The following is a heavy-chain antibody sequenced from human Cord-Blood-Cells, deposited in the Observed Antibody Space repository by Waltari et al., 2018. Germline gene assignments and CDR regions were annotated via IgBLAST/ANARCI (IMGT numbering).Heavy chain of an antibody. V-gene: IGHV1-8*01. D-gene: IGHD5-12*01. Sequence: QVQLVQSGAEVKKPGAAVKVSCKASGYTFTSYDINWGGQATGQGLEWMGWINPNSGNTGYAQKFQGRVTMTRNTSISTAYMELSSLRSEDTAVYYCARGARGYSGYDWYFDLWGRGTLVTVSS. CDR2: INPNSGNT. J-gene: IGHJ2*01. CDR3: ARGARGYSGYDWYFDL. CDR1: GYTFTSYD.